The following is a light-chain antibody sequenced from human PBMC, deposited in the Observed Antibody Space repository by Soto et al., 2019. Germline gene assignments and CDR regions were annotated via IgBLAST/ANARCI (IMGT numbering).Light chain of an antibody. CDR1: QSVSSN. CDR2: GAS. CDR3: QQYNNWPPYT. J-gene: IGKJ2*01. V-gene: IGKV3-15*01. Sequence: EIVMTQSPATLSVSPGERATLSCRASQSVSSNLAWYQQKPGQAPRLLICGASTRATGIPARFSGSGSGTEFTLTISSLQSEDFALYYCQQYNNWPPYTFGQGTKLEIK.